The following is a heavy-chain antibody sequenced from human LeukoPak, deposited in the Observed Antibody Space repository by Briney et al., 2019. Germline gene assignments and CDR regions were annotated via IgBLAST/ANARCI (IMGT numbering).Heavy chain of an antibody. CDR1: GFTFSTSA. D-gene: IGHD3-9*01. CDR3: ARDKRRRFFAWLFIDY. CDR2: ISYDGSNT. Sequence: GRSLRLSCAASGFTFSTSAMHWVRQAPGKGLEWVAVISYDGSNTYYADSVKGRFTISRDNFNNTLYLQMNGLRAEDTAEYYCARDKRRRFFAWLFIDYWGQGTLVTVSS. V-gene: IGHV3-30*04. J-gene: IGHJ4*02.